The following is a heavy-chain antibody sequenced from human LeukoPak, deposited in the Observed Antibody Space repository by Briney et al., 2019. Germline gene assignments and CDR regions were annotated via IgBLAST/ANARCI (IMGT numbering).Heavy chain of an antibody. CDR2: ISSSGSYV. Sequence: GGSLRLSCAAPGFTFRNNNMNWVRQAPGKGLEWVSSISSSGSYVYYADSVKGRFTISRDNAKNSLYLQMNSLRGEDTAVYYCARGRGDCSSTSCREGYFDYWGQGTLVTVSS. D-gene: IGHD2-2*01. V-gene: IGHV3-21*01. CDR1: GFTFRNNN. CDR3: ARGRGDCSSTSCREGYFDY. J-gene: IGHJ4*02.